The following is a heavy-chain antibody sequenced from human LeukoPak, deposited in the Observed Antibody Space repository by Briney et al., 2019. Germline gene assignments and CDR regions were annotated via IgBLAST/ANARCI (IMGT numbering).Heavy chain of an antibody. CDR1: GFTFSSYS. V-gene: IGHV3-21*01. CDR2: ISSSSSYI. CDR3: AMEFCSGGSCYSGYFQH. J-gene: IGHJ1*01. D-gene: IGHD2-15*01. Sequence: GGSLRLSCAASGFTFSSYSMNWVRQAPGKGLEWVSSISSSSSYIYYADSVKGRFTISRDNAKNSLYLQMNSLRAEDTAVYYCAMEFCSGGSCYSGYFQHWGQGTLVTVSS.